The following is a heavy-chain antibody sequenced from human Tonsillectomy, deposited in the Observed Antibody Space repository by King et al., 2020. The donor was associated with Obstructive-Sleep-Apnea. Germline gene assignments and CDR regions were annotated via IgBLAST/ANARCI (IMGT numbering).Heavy chain of an antibody. J-gene: IGHJ3*02. CDR2: ISFDGGNK. D-gene: IGHD3-10*01. V-gene: IGHV3-30-3*01. Sequence: VQLVESGGGVVQPGRSLRFSCAASGFTFSSYAMHWVRQAPGKGLEWVAVISFDGGNKIYADSVKGRFSISRDNSKNTLYVQMSSLRAEDTAGYYCARSRRPTTVRTVITDDALDIWGQGTMVTVSS. CDR3: ARSRRPTTVRTVITDDALDI. CDR1: GFTFSSYA.